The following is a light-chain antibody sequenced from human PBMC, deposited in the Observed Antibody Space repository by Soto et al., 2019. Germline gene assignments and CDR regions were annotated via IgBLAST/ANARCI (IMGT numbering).Light chain of an antibody. CDR1: QDIRNY. J-gene: IGKJ5*01. Sequence: DIQMTQSPSSLSASIGDRVTITCQASQDIRNYLNWYVQRPGKAPKLLIFDAANLETGVPSRFSGSGSGTDFTLTISSLQPEDFATYFCQQYGTLPITFGQGTRLEIK. CDR2: DAA. CDR3: QQYGTLPIT. V-gene: IGKV1-33*01.